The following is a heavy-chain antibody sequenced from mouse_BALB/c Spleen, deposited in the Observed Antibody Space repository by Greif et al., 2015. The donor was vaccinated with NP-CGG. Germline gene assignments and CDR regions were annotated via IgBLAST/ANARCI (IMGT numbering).Heavy chain of an antibody. Sequence: SGAELVKPGASVKLSCTASGFNIKDTYMHWVKQRPEQGLEWIGRIDPANGNTKYDPKFQGKATITADTSSNTAYLQLSSLTSEDTAVYYCARWDWYFDVWGAGTTVTVSS. CDR1: GFNIKDTY. V-gene: IGHV14-3*02. CDR2: IDPANGNT. CDR3: ARWDWYFDV. J-gene: IGHJ1*01.